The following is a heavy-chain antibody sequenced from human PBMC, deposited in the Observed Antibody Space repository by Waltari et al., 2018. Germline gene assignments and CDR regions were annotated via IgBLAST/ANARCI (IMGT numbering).Heavy chain of an antibody. CDR1: GFTFSSYA. CDR2: ISGSGGST. V-gene: IGHV3-23*01. CDR3: AKDALYNWNDFTGAFDI. J-gene: IGHJ3*02. D-gene: IGHD1-1*01. Sequence: EVQLLESGGGLVQPGGSLRLSCAASGFTFSSYAMSWVRQAPGKGLEWVSAISGSGGSTYYADSVKGRFTISRDNSKNTLYLQMNSLRAEDTAVYYCAKDALYNWNDFTGAFDIWGQGTMVIVSS.